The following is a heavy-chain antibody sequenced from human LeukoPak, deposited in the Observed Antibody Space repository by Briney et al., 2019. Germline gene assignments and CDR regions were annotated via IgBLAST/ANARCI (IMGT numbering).Heavy chain of an antibody. J-gene: IGHJ4*02. D-gene: IGHD3-3*01. CDR1: GFTFSSYA. CDR2: ISGSGGST. Sequence: GGSLRLSCAASGFTFSSYAMSWVRQAPGKGLEWVSAISGSGGSTYYADSVKGRFTISRDNSKNTLYLQMNSLRAEDTAVYYCAKGSYYDFWSGCQDYFDYWGQGTLVTVSS. V-gene: IGHV3-23*01. CDR3: AKGSYYDFWSGCQDYFDY.